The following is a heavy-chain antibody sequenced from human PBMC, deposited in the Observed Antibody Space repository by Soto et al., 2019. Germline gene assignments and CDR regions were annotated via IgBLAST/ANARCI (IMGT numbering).Heavy chain of an antibody. Sequence: QVQLVESGGGVVQPWRSLRLSCAASGFTFSSYGMHWVRQAPGKGLEWVAVIWYDGSNKYYADSVKGRFTISRDNSKNTLNQQMSSMRAEDTAVYYCASSAGSVSTFYYCGQGTLVTVSS. D-gene: IGHD1-20*01. V-gene: IGHV3-33*01. CDR1: GFTFSSYG. CDR3: ASSAGSVSTFYY. J-gene: IGHJ4*02. CDR2: IWYDGSNK.